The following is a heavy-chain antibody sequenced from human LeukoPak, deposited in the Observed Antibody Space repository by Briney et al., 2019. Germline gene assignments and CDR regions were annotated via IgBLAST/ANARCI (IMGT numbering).Heavy chain of an antibody. J-gene: IGHJ4*02. V-gene: IGHV4-39*01. CDR2: IYYSGGT. CDR3: ARLIGTVQWGYYYDSSGSLDY. Sequence: SETLSLTCTVSGGSISSSSYYWGWIRQPPGKGLEWIGSIYYSGGTYYNPSLKSRVTISVDTSKNQFSLKLSSVTAADTAVYYCARLIGTVQWGYYYDSSGSLDYWGQGTLVTVSS. D-gene: IGHD3-22*01. CDR1: GGSISSSSYY.